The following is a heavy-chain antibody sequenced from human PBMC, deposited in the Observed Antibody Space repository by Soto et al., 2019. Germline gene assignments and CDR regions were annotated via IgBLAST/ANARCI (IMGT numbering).Heavy chain of an antibody. V-gene: IGHV3-11*01. Sequence: VQLVESGGGLVEPGGSLRLSCAAYGFRFSDHYLTWIRQAPGQGLEWVSKISGDATTTYYADSVKGRFTVSRDNAKNSVYLQMNSLRAEDTAVYYCASDPYYYASGFWGQGPLVTVSS. J-gene: IGHJ4*02. CDR3: ASDPYYYASGF. D-gene: IGHD3-10*01. CDR1: GFRFSDHY. CDR2: ISGDATTT.